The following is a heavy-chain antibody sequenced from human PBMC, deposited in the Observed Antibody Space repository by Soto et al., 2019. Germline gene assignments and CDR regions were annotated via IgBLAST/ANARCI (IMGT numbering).Heavy chain of an antibody. D-gene: IGHD6-6*01. CDR2: ISSNGVGT. CDR3: ARRARPDFYYMDV. Sequence: EGSLRLSCAASGFTLSGYAMDWVRHAPGKGLEYVSGISSNGVGTYYANSVQGRFTISRDNSKNTVYLQMGSLRPEDMAVYYCARRARPDFYYMDVWGKGTTVTVSS. CDR1: GFTLSGYA. J-gene: IGHJ6*03. V-gene: IGHV3-64*01.